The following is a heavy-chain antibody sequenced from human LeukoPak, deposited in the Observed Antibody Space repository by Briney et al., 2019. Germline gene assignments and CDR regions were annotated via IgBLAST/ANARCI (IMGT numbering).Heavy chain of an antibody. CDR2: IYYSGST. D-gene: IGHD3-22*01. CDR3: ARSVPNYYDGSGYYLILFDS. V-gene: IGHV4-59*01. Sequence: SETLSLTCTVSGGSISSYYWSWIRQPPGKGLEWIGYIYYSGSTNYNPSLKSRVTISVDTSKDQFSLKLNSVTAADTAVYYCARSVPNYYDGSGYYLILFDSWGQGTPVTVSS. CDR1: GGSISSYY. J-gene: IGHJ4*02.